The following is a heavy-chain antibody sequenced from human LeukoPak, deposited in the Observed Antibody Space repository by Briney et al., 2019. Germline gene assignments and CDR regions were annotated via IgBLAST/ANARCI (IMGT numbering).Heavy chain of an antibody. V-gene: IGHV3-74*01. J-gene: IGHJ3*02. CDR1: GFIFSQFW. Sequence: GGSLRLSCAGSGFIFSQFWMQWVRQVPGNGLVWVSRINGDGSSTNYADSVKGRFTISRDNAKNTLYLQMNSLRAEDTAVYYCARDGLPAARDIWGQGTMVTVSS. CDR3: ARDGLPAARDI. D-gene: IGHD6-6*01. CDR2: INGDGSST.